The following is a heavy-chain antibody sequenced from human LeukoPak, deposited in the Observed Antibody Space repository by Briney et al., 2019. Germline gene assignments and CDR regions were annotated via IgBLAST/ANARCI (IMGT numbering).Heavy chain of an antibody. CDR3: ARGRKYYYDSSGYYSPLGFDY. J-gene: IGHJ4*02. Sequence: ASVKVSCKASGYTFTSYYMHWVRQAPGQGLEWMGIINPSGGSTSYAQKFQGRVTITTDKSTSTAYMELSSLRSEDTAVYYCARGRKYYYDSSGYYSPLGFDYWGQGTLVTVSS. V-gene: IGHV1-46*01. CDR2: INPSGGST. D-gene: IGHD3-22*01. CDR1: GYTFTSYY.